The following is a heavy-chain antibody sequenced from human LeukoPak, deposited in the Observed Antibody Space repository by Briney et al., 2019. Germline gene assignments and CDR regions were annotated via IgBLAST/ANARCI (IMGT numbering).Heavy chain of an antibody. CDR1: GGSFSGYY. CDR3: ARLGSGPPSGMTTVNYYYYYMDV. Sequence: SETLSLTCAVYGGSFSGYYWSWIRQPPGKGLEWIGEINHSGSTNYNPSLKSRVTISVDTSKNQFSLKLSSVTAADTAVYYCARLGSGPPSGMTTVNYYYYYMDVWGKGTTVTVSS. D-gene: IGHD4-11*01. J-gene: IGHJ6*03. CDR2: INHSGST. V-gene: IGHV4-34*01.